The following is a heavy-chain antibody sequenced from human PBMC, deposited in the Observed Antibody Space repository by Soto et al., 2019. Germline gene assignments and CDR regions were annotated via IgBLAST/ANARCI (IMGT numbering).Heavy chain of an antibody. CDR1: GGSISSTNW. V-gene: IGHV4-4*02. CDR2: IYHNGSP. D-gene: IGHD2-8*02. J-gene: IGHJ4*02. Sequence: SETLSLTCVVSGGSISSTNWWTWVRQPPGKRLEWIGEIYHNGSPTYSPSLRGRATISVDKSNNQFSLKLTSVTAADTAVYYCARDKITGLFDYWGQGTLVTVSS. CDR3: ARDKITGLFDY.